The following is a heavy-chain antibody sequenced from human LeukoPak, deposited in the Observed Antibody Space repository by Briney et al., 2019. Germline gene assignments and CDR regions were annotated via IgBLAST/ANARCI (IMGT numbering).Heavy chain of an antibody. CDR1: GYTFTSYG. D-gene: IGHD3-22*01. CDR2: ISAYNGNT. Sequence: GASVKVSCKASGYTFTSYGISWVRQAPGQGLEWMGWISAYNGNTNYAQKLQGRVTMTTDTSTSTAYMELRSLRSDDTAVYYCARSMGQGYYDSSGYYYVRRSDAFDIWGQGTMVTVSS. CDR3: ARSMGQGYYDSSGYYYVRRSDAFDI. J-gene: IGHJ3*02. V-gene: IGHV1-18*01.